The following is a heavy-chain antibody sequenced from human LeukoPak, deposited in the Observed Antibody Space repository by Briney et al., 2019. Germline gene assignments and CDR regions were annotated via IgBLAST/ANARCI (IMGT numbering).Heavy chain of an antibody. Sequence: GGALRLSCAASGFTFSDSDIHWVRQASGKGLEWVGRITTKRSNYATAYTASVKGRFTICRHDSENTAYLQMNSLKTEDTALYYCTTYRSGHYWGQGTLVTVSS. CDR2: ITTKRSNYAT. V-gene: IGHV3-73*01. CDR1: GFTFSDSD. J-gene: IGHJ4*02. CDR3: TTYRSGHY. D-gene: IGHD6-19*01.